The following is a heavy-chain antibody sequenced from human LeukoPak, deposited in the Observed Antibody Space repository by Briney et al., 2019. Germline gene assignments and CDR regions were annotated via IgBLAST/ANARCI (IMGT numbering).Heavy chain of an antibody. J-gene: IGHJ6*03. CDR2: IHHSGKT. V-gene: IGHV4-4*02. Sequence: SETLSLTCAVSGDSLSSINWWTWARLSPEKGLEWIGEIHHSGKTNYNPSLKSRVNISLDKSKNHFSLRVNSVVAADTAIYYCARAPDTAIPYYYMDVWGKGTLVTVSS. CDR3: ARAPDTAIPYYYMDV. CDR1: GDSLSSINW. D-gene: IGHD5-18*01.